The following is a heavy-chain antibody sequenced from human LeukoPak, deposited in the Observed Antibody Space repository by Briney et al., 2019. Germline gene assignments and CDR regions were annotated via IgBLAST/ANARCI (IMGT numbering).Heavy chain of an antibody. D-gene: IGHD4-17*01. J-gene: IGHJ4*02. Sequence: SETLSLTCTVSGGSISSSSYYWGWIRQPPGKGLEWIGRIYYSGSTYYNPSLKSRVTISVDTSKNQFSLKLSSVTAADTAVYYCARDKNYGDYQYYFDYWGQGTLVTVSS. CDR2: IYYSGST. CDR3: ARDKNYGDYQYYFDY. CDR1: GGSISSSSYY. V-gene: IGHV4-39*07.